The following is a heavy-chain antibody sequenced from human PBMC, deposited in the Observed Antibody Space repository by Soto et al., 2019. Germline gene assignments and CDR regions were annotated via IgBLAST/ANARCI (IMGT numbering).Heavy chain of an antibody. Sequence: EVQLVESGGGLVQPGGSLRLSCAASGFIFSTSWMSWVRQAPGKGLEWVANIKGDGSETYYVDSVKGRFTISRDNAKNSLYLQMNGLRVDDTAVYYCVRGANWGPGTLVTVSS. CDR1: GFIFSTSW. J-gene: IGHJ4*02. CDR2: IKGDGSET. V-gene: IGHV3-7*01. D-gene: IGHD2-15*01. CDR3: VRGAN.